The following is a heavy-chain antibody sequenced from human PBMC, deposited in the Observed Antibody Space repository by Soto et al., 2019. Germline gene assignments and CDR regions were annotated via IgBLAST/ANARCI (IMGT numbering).Heavy chain of an antibody. CDR2: MTSDTKTI. D-gene: IGHD6-19*01. CDR3: ARSVEGHFDY. V-gene: IGHV3-48*02. Sequence: PVGSLRLSCAASGFTFRIYSMNWVRQAPGKGLEWISYMTSDTKTIKYADSVKGRFTITRDNDKKSVYLQMTSLRDEDTAVYYCARSVEGHFDYWGQGTLVTVSS. CDR1: GFTFRIYS. J-gene: IGHJ4*02.